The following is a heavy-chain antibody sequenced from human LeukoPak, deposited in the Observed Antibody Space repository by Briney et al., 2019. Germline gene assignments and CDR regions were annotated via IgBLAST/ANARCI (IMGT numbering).Heavy chain of an antibody. Sequence: GGSLRLSCAASGFTFSSYAMSWVRQAPGKGLEWVSAISGSGGSTYYADSVKGRFTISRDNSKNTLYLQMNSLRAEDTAVYYCAKDRSSTRRGYYFDYWGQGTLVTVSS. CDR2: ISGSGGST. CDR1: GFTFSSYA. J-gene: IGHJ4*02. D-gene: IGHD6-13*01. CDR3: AKDRSSTRRGYYFDY. V-gene: IGHV3-23*01.